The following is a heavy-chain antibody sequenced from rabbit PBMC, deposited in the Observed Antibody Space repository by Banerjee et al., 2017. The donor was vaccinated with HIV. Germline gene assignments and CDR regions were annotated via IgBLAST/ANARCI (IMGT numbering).Heavy chain of an antibody. J-gene: IGHJ4*01. CDR2: IYAGSSGST. CDR1: GFSFSSSYY. Sequence: QSLEESGGDLVKPGASLTLTCTASGFSFSSSYYMCWVRQAPGKGLEWIACIYAGSSGSTYYASWAKGRFTISKTSSTTVDLKMTSLTAADTATYFCARSLTGNHYYDLWGPGTLVTVS. CDR3: ARSLTGNHYYDL. D-gene: IGHD7-1*01. V-gene: IGHV1S40*01.